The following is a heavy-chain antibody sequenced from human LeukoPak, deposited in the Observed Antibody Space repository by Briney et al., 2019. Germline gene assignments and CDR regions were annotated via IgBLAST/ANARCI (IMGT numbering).Heavy chain of an antibody. CDR2: ISSSGSTI. J-gene: IGHJ4*02. V-gene: IGHV3-48*03. CDR3: ARGGSYSSSPEVIDY. Sequence: GGSLRLSCAASGFTFSSYEMNWVRQAPGKGLEWVSYISSSGSTIYYADSVKGRFTISRDNAKNSLYLQMNSLRAEDTAVYYCARGGSYSSSPEVIDYWGQGTLVTVSS. D-gene: IGHD6-13*01. CDR1: GFTFSSYE.